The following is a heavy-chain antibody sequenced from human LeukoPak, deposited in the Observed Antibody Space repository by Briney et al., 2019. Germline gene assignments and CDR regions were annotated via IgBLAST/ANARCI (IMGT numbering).Heavy chain of an antibody. D-gene: IGHD1-26*01. CDR1: GFTVSSNY. CDR2: INYSGST. Sequence: PGGSLRLSCAASGFTVSSNYMSWIRQTPEKGLEWIGYINYSGSTNYNPSLKSRVTISVDTSKNQFSLKLSSVTAADTAVYYCARGRYSGSYYGGYYFDYWGQGTLVTVSS. J-gene: IGHJ4*02. V-gene: IGHV4-59*02. CDR3: ARGRYSGSYYGGYYFDY.